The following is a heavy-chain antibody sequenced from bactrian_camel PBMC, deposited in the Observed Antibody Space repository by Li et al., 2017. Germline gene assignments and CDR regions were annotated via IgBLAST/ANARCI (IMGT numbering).Heavy chain of an antibody. D-gene: IGHD7*01. CDR3: AADHVNLQLARGYNY. J-gene: IGHJ4*01. V-gene: IGHV3S63*01. CDR1: GYTYSHGC. Sequence: HVQLVESGGGSVQAGGSLRLSCQASGYTYSHGCMGWWRQAAGKEREGVACISTGGGDTMYADAVKGRFTISHDKASNTVYLQMDNLQPEDTAMYYCAADHVNLQLARGYNYWGQGTQVTVS. CDR2: ISTGGGDT.